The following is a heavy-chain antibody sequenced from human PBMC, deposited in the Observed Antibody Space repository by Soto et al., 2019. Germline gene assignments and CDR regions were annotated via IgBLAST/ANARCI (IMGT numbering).Heavy chain of an antibody. D-gene: IGHD3-3*02. Sequence: PVGSLRLSCAVSGFPSSFYGFHWVRQAPGKGLEWLGVIVSDGSAIYHADSLEGRFFISRDNSKDILYLQMNSLRVEDTAVYYCARDDAFDNENGFDMWGQGTMVTVSS. CDR1: GFPSSFYG. J-gene: IGHJ3*02. V-gene: IGHV3-33*01. CDR3: ARDDAFDNENGFDM. CDR2: IVSDGSAI.